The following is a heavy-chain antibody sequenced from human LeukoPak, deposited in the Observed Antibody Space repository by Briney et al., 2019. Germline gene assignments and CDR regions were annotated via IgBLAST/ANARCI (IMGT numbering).Heavy chain of an antibody. V-gene: IGHV4-31*03. CDR1: GGSISSGRFF. CDR2: IYYTGST. CDR3: ASTPIPTYYDFWSGYYDYWYFDL. D-gene: IGHD3-3*01. Sequence: SQTPSLTCTVSGGSISSGRFFWSWIRQHPGKGLEWIGYIYYTGSTYYNPSLKSRVTISVDRSKNQFSLKLSSVTAADTAVYYCASTPIPTYYDFWSGYYDYWYFDLWGRGTLVTVSS. J-gene: IGHJ2*01.